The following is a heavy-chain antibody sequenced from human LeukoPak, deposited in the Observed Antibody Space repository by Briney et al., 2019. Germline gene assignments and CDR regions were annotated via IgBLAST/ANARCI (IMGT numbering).Heavy chain of an antibody. J-gene: IGHJ4*02. V-gene: IGHV3-30*18. Sequence: PGGSLRLSCAASGFTFSSYGMHWVRQAPGKGLEWVAVISYDGSSKYYADSVKGRFTISRDNSKNTLYLQMNSLRAEDTAVYYCAKDSNYDILTGVDYWGQGTLVTVSS. D-gene: IGHD3-9*01. CDR1: GFTFSSYG. CDR2: ISYDGSSK. CDR3: AKDSNYDILTGVDY.